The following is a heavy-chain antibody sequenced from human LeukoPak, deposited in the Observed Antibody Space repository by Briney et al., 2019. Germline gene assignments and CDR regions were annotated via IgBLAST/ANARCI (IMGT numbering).Heavy chain of an antibody. J-gene: IGHJ4*02. D-gene: IGHD6-19*01. CDR2: FYYSGST. V-gene: IGHV4-59*08. Sequence: PSETLSLPCTVSVGSFRSYYWSRLRHPPGKGLEWIGYFYYSGSTYYNPSLKSRVTISVDTSRNQFPLKLSSVTAADTAVYYCAAIPQPWLVWWYFDYWGQGTLVTVSS. CDR1: VGSFRSYY. CDR3: AAIPQPWLVWWYFDY.